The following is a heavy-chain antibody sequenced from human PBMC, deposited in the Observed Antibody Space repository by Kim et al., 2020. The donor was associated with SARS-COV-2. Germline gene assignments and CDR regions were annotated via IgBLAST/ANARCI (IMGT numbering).Heavy chain of an antibody. V-gene: IGHV3-23*01. CDR3: AKDRASSGYPIFDY. Sequence: ADSVKGSFTISRDNSKNTLYLQMNSLRAEDTAVYYCAKDRASSGYPIFDYWGQGTLVTVSS. D-gene: IGHD3-22*01. J-gene: IGHJ4*02.